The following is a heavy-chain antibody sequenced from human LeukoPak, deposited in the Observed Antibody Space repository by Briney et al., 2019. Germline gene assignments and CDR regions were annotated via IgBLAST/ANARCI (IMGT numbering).Heavy chain of an antibody. CDR3: VREGTSGYLKTY. CDR2: IKQDGSEK. CDR1: GFTFSSYW. V-gene: IGHV3-7*03. Sequence: SGGSLRLSCAASGFTFSSYWMCWLRQAPGKGLEWVANIKQDGSEKSYVDSVRGRFTISRDNAKNSLYLQMNSLRAEDTAVYYCVREGTSGYLKTYWGQGTLVTVSS. D-gene: IGHD3-3*01. J-gene: IGHJ4*02.